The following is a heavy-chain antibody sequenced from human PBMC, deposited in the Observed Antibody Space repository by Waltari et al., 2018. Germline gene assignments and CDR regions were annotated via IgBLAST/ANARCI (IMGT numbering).Heavy chain of an antibody. CDR1: GGSISSGRYY. J-gene: IGHJ4*02. Sequence: QVQLQESGPGLVKPSQTLSLTCTVFGGSISSGRYYWSWIRQPAGKGLEWIGQIQTSGSPHNNPSLKSRVAISIDTSKNQFSLKLSSVTAADTAVYYCARGLLWFGELKNFDYWGQGTLVTVSS. CDR2: IQTSGSP. V-gene: IGHV4-61*02. D-gene: IGHD3-10*01. CDR3: ARGLLWFGELKNFDY.